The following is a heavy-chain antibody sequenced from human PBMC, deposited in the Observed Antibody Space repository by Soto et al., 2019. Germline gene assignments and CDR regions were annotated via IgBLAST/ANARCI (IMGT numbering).Heavy chain of an antibody. CDR3: AKAPGYSRCWPKRGMDV. CDR1: GFTFSSYG. J-gene: IGHJ6*02. V-gene: IGHV3-30*18. D-gene: IGHD6-13*01. CDR2: ISYDGSNK. Sequence: QVQLVESGGGVVQPGRSLRLSCAASGFTFSSYGMHWVRQAPGKGLEWVAVISYDGSNKYYADSVKGRFTISRDNSKNPLYRQMNSLRAEKTAVYYCAKAPGYSRCWPKRGMDVWGQGTTVTVSS.